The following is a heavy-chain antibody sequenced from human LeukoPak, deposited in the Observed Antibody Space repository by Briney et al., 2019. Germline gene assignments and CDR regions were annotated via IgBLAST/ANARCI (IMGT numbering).Heavy chain of an antibody. CDR1: GFTDITND. V-gene: IGHV3-53*01. J-gene: IGHJ4*02. Sequence: GGSLRLSCAASGFTDITNDMTWVRQAPGKGLESVSVLYSDGNTKYADSVQGRFTISRDNSKNPLFLEMNSLSPDDTAVYYCAICVAPLAANTLAYWGQGTLVTVSS. CDR2: LYSDGNT. D-gene: IGHD6-19*01. CDR3: AICVAPLAANTLAY.